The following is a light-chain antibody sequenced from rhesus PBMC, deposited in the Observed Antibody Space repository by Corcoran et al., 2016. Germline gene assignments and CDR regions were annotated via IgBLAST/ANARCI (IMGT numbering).Light chain of an antibody. CDR2: GAS. CDR3: QQYSNLPYR. J-gene: IGKJ2*01. CDR1: HSVISN. V-gene: IGKV3-42*03. Sequence: EIVLTQSPATRSLSPGERATLSCRASHSVISNLAYYQQRPGQVPRLLSYGASSRATGIPDRFSGCGSGTDFTLTISSLEPEVFAVYYCQQYSNLPYRFGQGPKVEIK.